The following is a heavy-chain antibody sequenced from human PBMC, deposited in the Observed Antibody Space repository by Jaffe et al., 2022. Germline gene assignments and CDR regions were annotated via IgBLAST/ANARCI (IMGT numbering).Heavy chain of an antibody. CDR2: IYHSGST. Sequence: QVQLQESGPGLVKPSETLSLICAVSGYSISSGYYWGWIRQPPGEGLEWIGTIYHSGSTYYNPSLKSRVTISVDTSKNQFSLKLTSVTAADTAVYYCARDRKTTVENTQNFDYWGQGTLVTVSS. J-gene: IGHJ4*02. CDR1: GYSISSGYY. CDR3: ARDRKTTVENTQNFDY. D-gene: IGHD4-17*01. V-gene: IGHV4-38-2*02.